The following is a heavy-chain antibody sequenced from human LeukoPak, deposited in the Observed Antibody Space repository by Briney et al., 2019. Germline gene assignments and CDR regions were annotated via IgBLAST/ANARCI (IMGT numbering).Heavy chain of an antibody. V-gene: IGHV1-69*05. CDR3: ARDGGLDYYDSSGYYEGSDY. CDR2: IIPSFGKA. D-gene: IGHD3-22*01. J-gene: IGHJ4*02. CDR1: GGTFISYA. Sequence: AVKVACKASGGTFISYAMNWVRQAPGQGLEWMGRIIPSFGKANYAQKFQGRVTITTDESTSTAYMELSSLRSEDTAVYYCARDGGLDYYDSSGYYEGSDYWGQGTLVTVSS.